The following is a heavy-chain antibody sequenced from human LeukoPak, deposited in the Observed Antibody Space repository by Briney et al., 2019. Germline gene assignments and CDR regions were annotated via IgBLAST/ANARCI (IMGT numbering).Heavy chain of an antibody. CDR2: ISAYNGIT. J-gene: IGHJ6*02. V-gene: IGHV1-18*01. D-gene: IGHD2-2*01. CDR1: GYTFTSYG. Sequence: ASVKVSCKASGYTFTSYGISWVRQAPGQGLEWMGWISAYNGITNYAQKLQGRVTMTTDTSTSTAYMELRSLRSDDTAVYYCAREGYCSSTSCYGSYYYYYGMDVWGQGTTVTVSS. CDR3: AREGYCSSTSCYGSYYYYYGMDV.